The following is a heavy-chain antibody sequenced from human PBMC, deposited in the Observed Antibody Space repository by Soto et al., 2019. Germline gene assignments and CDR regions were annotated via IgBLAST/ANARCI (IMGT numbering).Heavy chain of an antibody. CDR2: IYYSGST. CDR3: ARTFNYYDSSGYSP. J-gene: IGHJ5*02. D-gene: IGHD3-22*01. V-gene: IGHV4-30-4*01. CDR1: GGSISSGDYY. Sequence: SETLSLTCTVSGGSISSGDYYWSWIRQPPGKGLEWIGYIYYSGSTYYNPSLKSRVTISVDTSKNQFSLKLSSVTAADTAVYYCARTFNYYDSSGYSPWGQGTLVTVSS.